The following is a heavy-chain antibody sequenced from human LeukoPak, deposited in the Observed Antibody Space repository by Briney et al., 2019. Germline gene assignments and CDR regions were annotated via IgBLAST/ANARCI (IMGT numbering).Heavy chain of an antibody. CDR1: GFTFSSYS. J-gene: IGHJ6*03. D-gene: IGHD6-13*01. CDR3: ARAPSSRAYMDV. Sequence: GGSLRLSYAASGFTFSSYSMNWVRQAPGRGLEWVSSISSSSYIYYEDSVKGRFTISRDNAKNSLYLQMNSLRAEDTAVYYCARAPSSRAYMDVWGKGTTVTVSS. V-gene: IGHV3-21*01. CDR2: ISSSSYI.